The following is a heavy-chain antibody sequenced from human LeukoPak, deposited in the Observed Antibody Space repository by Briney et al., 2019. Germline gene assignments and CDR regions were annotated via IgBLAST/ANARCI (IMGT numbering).Heavy chain of an antibody. Sequence: PSETLSLTCAVYGGSFSGYYWSWIRQPPGKGLEWIGEINHSGSTNYNPSLKSRVTISVDTSKNQFSLKLSSVTAADTAVYYCARGYYDSSGYYQIDYWGQGALVTVSS. J-gene: IGHJ4*02. D-gene: IGHD3-22*01. CDR2: INHSGST. CDR3: ARGYYDSSGYYQIDY. V-gene: IGHV4-34*01. CDR1: GGSFSGYY.